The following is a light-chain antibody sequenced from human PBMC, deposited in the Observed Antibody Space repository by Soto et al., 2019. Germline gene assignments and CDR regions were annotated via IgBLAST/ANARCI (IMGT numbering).Light chain of an antibody. CDR3: SSYTSSSTPYV. V-gene: IGLV2-14*01. J-gene: IGLJ1*01. Sequence: QSALTQPASVSGSPGQSITISCTGTSSDVGGYNYVSWYQQHPGKAPELMIYDVNNRPSGVSNRFSGSKSGNTASLTISGLQAEDEADYYCSSYTSSSTPYVFGTGTKLTVL. CDR1: SSDVGGYNY. CDR2: DVN.